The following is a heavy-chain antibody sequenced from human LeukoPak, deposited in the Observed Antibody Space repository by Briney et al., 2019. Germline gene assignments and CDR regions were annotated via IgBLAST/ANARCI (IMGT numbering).Heavy chain of an antibody. D-gene: IGHD3-22*01. J-gene: IGHJ3*02. CDR3: ARTYYYDTTAGSTPDKDI. Sequence: PSETLSLTCTVSGGSISSGGYYWSWIRQPPGKGLEWIGNIYHSESTYYNPSLKSRVTISVDRSKNQFSLKLSSVTAADTAVYYCARTYYYDTTAGSTPDKDIWGQGTMVTVSS. CDR1: GGSISSGGYY. CDR2: IYHSEST. V-gene: IGHV4-30-2*01.